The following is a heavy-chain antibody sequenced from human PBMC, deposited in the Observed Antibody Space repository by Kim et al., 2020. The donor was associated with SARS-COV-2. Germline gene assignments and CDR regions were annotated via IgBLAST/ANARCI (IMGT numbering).Heavy chain of an antibody. J-gene: IGHJ4*02. CDR1: GGSISSSSYY. D-gene: IGHD3-9*01. CDR3: ARTESGYVILTGYYRADFAY. CDR2: IYYSGST. V-gene: IGHV4-39*01. Sequence: SETLSLTCTVSGGSISSSSYYWGWIRQPPGKGLEWIGSIYYSGSTYYNPSLKSRVTISVDTSKNQLSLKLSSVTAADTAVYYCARTESGYVILTGYYRADFAYWGQGTLFTVSS.